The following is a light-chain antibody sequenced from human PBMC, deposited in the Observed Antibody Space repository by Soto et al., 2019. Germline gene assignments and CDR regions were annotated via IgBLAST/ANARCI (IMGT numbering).Light chain of an antibody. CDR3: QQYNKWPRT. CDR1: QFVSTN. Sequence: AVTQSPATLSASPGERATLSCRASQFVSTNLAWYQQKPGKAPRLLIYGESTRATDIPSRFSGGGSGTEFTLTISSLQSEDFAVYYCQQYNKWPRTFGQGTKVDIK. J-gene: IGKJ1*01. V-gene: IGKV3-15*01. CDR2: GES.